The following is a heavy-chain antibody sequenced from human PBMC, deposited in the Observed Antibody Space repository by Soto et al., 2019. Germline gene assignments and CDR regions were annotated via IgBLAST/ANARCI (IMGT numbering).Heavy chain of an antibody. J-gene: IGHJ5*02. CDR2: INPSGGST. D-gene: IGHD2-8*02. Sequence: SVKVSCKASGYTFTSYYMHWVRQAPGQGLEWMGIINPSGGSTSYAQKFQGRVTMTRDTSTSTVYMELSSLRSEDTAVYYCASVLPPGNWFDPWGQGTLVTVSS. CDR1: GYTFTSYY. V-gene: IGHV1-46*01. CDR3: ASVLPPGNWFDP.